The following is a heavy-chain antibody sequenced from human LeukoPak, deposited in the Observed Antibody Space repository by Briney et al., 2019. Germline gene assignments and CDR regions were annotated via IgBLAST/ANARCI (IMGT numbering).Heavy chain of an antibody. J-gene: IGHJ4*02. Sequence: SETLSLTCTVSGGSISSGSYCWSWIRQPAGKGLEWIGHIYNSGSTNYNPSLKSRVTISVDTSKNQFSLKLSSVTAADTAVYFCAREDYYNSGGYYLDYWGQGTLVTVSS. V-gene: IGHV4-61*09. CDR1: GGSISSGSYC. CDR2: IYNSGST. D-gene: IGHD3-22*01. CDR3: AREDYYNSGGYYLDY.